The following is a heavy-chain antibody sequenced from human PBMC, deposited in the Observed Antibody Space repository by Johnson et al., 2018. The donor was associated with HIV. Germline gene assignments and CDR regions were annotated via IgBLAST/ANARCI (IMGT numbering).Heavy chain of an antibody. CDR3: AKVRRGSSWYIAFDI. CDR1: GFTISTFW. J-gene: IGHJ3*02. V-gene: IGHV3-30*18. D-gene: IGHD6-13*01. CDR2: ISYDGSNT. Sequence: QVQLVESGGALVQPGGSLRLSCEVSGFTISTFWMHWVRQAPGKGLEWMAIISYDGSNTYYADSVKGRFTVSRDNSKNTLYLQMNSLRAEDTAVYYCAKVRRGSSWYIAFDIWGQGTMVTVSS.